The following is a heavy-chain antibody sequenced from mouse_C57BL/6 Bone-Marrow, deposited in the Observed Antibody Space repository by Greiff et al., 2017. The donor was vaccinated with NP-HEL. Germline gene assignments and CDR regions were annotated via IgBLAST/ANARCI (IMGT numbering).Heavy chain of an antibody. CDR2: INPGSGGT. D-gene: IGHD2-3*01. Sequence: QVQLQQSGAELVRPGTSVKVSCKASGYAFTNYLIEWVKQRPGQGLEWIGVINPGSGGTNYNEKFKGKATLTADKSSSTAYMQLSSLTSEDSAVYFCARWLLPFYYCDYWGQGTTLTVSS. J-gene: IGHJ2*01. V-gene: IGHV1-54*01. CDR1: GYAFTNYL. CDR3: ARWLLPFYYCDY.